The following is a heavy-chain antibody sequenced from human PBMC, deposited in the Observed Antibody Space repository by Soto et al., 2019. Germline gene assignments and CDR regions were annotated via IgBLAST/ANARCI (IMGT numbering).Heavy chain of an antibody. Sequence: QVQLVESGGGVVQPGRSLRLSCAASGFTFSSYGMHWVRQAPGKGLEWVAVIWYDGSNKYYADSVKGRFTISRDNSKNTLYLKMNSLRAEDTAVYYCARAGYSSSWYPGDDAFDIWGQGTMVTVSS. V-gene: IGHV3-33*01. CDR1: GFTFSSYG. D-gene: IGHD6-13*01. CDR2: IWYDGSNK. J-gene: IGHJ3*02. CDR3: ARAGYSSSWYPGDDAFDI.